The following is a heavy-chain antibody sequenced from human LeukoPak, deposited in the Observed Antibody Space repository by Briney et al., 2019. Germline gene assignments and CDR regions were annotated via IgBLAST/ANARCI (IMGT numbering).Heavy chain of an antibody. V-gene: IGHV4-39*01. D-gene: IGHD3-9*01. CDR1: GGSISSSSYY. CDR3: ARHLILTGYNWFAP. CDR2: IYYSGST. Sequence: KASETLSLTCTVSGGSISSSSYYWGWIRQPPGKGLEWIGSIYYSGSTYYNPSPNSRVTISVDTYKHQFSLKLSSVTAADPAVYYCARHLILTGYNWFAPWGQGTLVTVSS. J-gene: IGHJ5*02.